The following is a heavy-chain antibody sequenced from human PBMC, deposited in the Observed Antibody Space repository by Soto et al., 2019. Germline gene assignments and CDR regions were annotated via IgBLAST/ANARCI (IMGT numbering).Heavy chain of an antibody. J-gene: IGHJ4*02. CDR2: IGVTGST. CDR1: GFTFSSFA. V-gene: IGHV3-23*01. CDR3: AKNYFFDR. Sequence: HPGGSLRLSCAASGFTFSSFAMSWARQAPGKGLEWVSSIGVTGSTYYDDSVRGRLTISRDNSKNTLYLQMDSLRAEDTAVYYCAKNYFFDRWGQGTPVTVSS.